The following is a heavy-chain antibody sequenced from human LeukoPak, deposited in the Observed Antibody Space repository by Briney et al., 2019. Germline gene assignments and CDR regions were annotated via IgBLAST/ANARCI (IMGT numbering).Heavy chain of an antibody. J-gene: IGHJ6*02. CDR3: ASTGGYGSGTYDYYYFGMDV. V-gene: IGHV3-48*03. CDR2: ITSSGRII. D-gene: IGHD3-10*01. Sequence: PGGSLRLSCAAFGFTFSSYEMNWVRQAPGKGLEWVAYITSSGRIIYYADSVKGRFTISRDNTKNSLYLQMNSLRAEDTAVYYCASTGGYGSGTYDYYYFGMDVWGQGTTVTVSS. CDR1: GFTFSSYE.